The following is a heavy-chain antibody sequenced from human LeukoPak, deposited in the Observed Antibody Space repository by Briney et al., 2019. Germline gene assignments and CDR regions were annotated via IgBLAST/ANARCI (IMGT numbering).Heavy chain of an antibody. V-gene: IGHV4-59*01. J-gene: IGHJ5*02. CDR2: IYYSGST. CDR1: GGSISSYY. D-gene: IGHD5-18*01. CDR3: ARERYSYGFNWFDP. Sequence: SETLSLTCTVSGGSISSYYWSWIRQPPGKGLEWSGYIYYSGSTNYNPSLKSRDTISVDTSKNQFSLKLSSVTAADTAVYYCARERYSYGFNWFDPWGQGTLVTVSS.